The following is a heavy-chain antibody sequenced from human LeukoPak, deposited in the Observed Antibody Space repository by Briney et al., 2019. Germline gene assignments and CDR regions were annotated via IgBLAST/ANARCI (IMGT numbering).Heavy chain of an antibody. CDR1: GYTFTGYY. Sequence: ASVKVSCKASGYTFTGYYMHWVRQAPGQGLEWMGWINPNSGDTNYAQKFQGRVTMTRDTSISTAYMEVSRLRSDDTAVYYCVRGGALYYDFWDWGQGTLVTVSS. CDR2: INPNSGDT. J-gene: IGHJ4*02. D-gene: IGHD3-3*01. V-gene: IGHV1-2*02. CDR3: VRGGALYYDFWD.